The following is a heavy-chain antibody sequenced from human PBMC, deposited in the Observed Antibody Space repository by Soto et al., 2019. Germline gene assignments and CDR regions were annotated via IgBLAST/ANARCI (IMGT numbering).Heavy chain of an antibody. Sequence: GGSLRLSCAASGFTFSSYAMSWVRQAPGKGLEWVSAISGSGGSTYYADSVKGRFTISRDNSKNTLYLQMNSLRAEDTAVYYCAKDRSPSTFGELFEYWGQGTLVTVSS. CDR2: ISGSGGST. CDR3: AKDRSPSTFGELFEY. CDR1: GFTFSSYA. V-gene: IGHV3-23*01. D-gene: IGHD3-10*01. J-gene: IGHJ4*02.